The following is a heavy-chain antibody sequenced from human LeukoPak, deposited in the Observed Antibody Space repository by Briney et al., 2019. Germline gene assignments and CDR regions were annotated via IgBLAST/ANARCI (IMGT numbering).Heavy chain of an antibody. V-gene: IGHV3-23*01. CDR2: ISASGSNT. CDR1: GFTFSNYA. J-gene: IGHJ4*02. Sequence: GGSLRLSCAASGFTFSNYAMTWVRQAPGRGLECVSVISASGSNTDYADSVKGRFTISRDNSKIMVFLQMKSLRAEDTAVYYCAKVVGTGTTPTDYWGQGTLVTVSS. CDR3: AKVVGTGTTPTDY. D-gene: IGHD1-1*01.